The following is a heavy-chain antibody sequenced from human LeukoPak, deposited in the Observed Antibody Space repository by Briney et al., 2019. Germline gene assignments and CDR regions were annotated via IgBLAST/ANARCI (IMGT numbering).Heavy chain of an antibody. D-gene: IGHD1-26*01. J-gene: IGHJ3*02. CDR1: GYTLTNYG. V-gene: IGHV1-3*01. Sequence: ASVKVSCKASGYTLTNYGMHWVRQAPGQRLEWMGWISAGNGNTKYSQKFQDRVTITRDTSASTAYMELSSLRSEDTAVYYCARRSATYSGSYFDAFDIWGQGTMVSVSS. CDR2: ISAGNGNT. CDR3: ARRSATYSGSYFDAFDI.